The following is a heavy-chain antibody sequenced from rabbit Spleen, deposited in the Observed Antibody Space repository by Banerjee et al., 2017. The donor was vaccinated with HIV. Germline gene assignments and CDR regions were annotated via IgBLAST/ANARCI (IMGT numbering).Heavy chain of an antibody. CDR2: IDTGSSGVT. CDR1: GVSFSANSY. V-gene: IGHV1S40*01. Sequence: QSLEESGGDLVKPGASLTLTCTASGVSFSANSYMCWVRQAPGKGLEWIACIDTGSSGVTYCASRAKDRFSIAKTSSTTVTLQMTSLTAAATATYFCARDTSSSFSSYGMDLWGQGTLVTVS. CDR3: ARDTSSSFSSYGMDL. D-gene: IGHD1-1*01. J-gene: IGHJ6*01.